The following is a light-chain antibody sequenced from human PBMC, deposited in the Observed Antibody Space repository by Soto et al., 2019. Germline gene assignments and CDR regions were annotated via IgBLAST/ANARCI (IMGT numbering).Light chain of an antibody. CDR2: VNSDGSH. CDR3: QTWGTGIQV. CDR1: RGHRRYD. J-gene: IGLJ2*01. V-gene: IGLV4-69*01. Sequence: QSVLTQSPSASASLGASVKLTCTLSRGHRRYDIAWHQQQPEKGPRFLMKVNSDGSHSKGDGIPDRFAGSSSGTERYLTISSLQSEDEADYYCQTWGTGIQVFGGGTKLTAL.